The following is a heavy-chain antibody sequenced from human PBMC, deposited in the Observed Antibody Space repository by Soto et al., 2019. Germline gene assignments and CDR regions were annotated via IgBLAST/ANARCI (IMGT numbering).Heavy chain of an antibody. V-gene: IGHV1-69*06. CDR3: ARERSRYDRSGYYRPDH. Sequence: QVQLVQSGAEVKKPGSSVKVSCKASGDTFSTYSISWVRQAPGQGLEWLGGIIPILGTPSYAQRFQGRVTITADKSTSTAYMELSSLRSEDTAVYYCARERSRYDRSGYYRPDHWGQGTLVTVSS. J-gene: IGHJ4*02. CDR2: IIPILGTP. D-gene: IGHD3-22*01. CDR1: GDTFSTYS.